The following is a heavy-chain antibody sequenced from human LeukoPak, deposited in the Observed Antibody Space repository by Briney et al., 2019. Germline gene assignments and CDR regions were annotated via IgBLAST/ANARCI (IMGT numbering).Heavy chain of an antibody. Sequence: SEGSLRLSCAASGFTFSSYWMTWVRQAPGKGLEWVANIKQDGSEKYYVDSVKGRFTISRDNAKNSLYLQMNSLRAGDTAVYYCARDRPPELSSGSRFDYWGQGTLVTASS. J-gene: IGHJ4*02. CDR2: IKQDGSEK. CDR1: GFTFSSYW. V-gene: IGHV3-7*01. D-gene: IGHD6-25*01. CDR3: ARDRPPELSSGSRFDY.